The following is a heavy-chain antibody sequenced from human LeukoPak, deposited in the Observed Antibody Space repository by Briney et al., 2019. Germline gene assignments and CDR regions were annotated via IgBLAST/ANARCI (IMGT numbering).Heavy chain of an antibody. J-gene: IGHJ4*02. V-gene: IGHV3-23*01. D-gene: IGHD5-24*01. CDR3: AIRGHSTPNYDFDY. CDR2: ISGSGGST. Sequence: GGSLRLSCAASGFTFSSYAMSWVRQAPGKGLEWVSAISGSGGSTYYADSVKGRFTISRDNSKNTLYLQMNSLRAEDTAVYYCAIRGHSTPNYDFDYWGQGTLVTVSS. CDR1: GFTFSSYA.